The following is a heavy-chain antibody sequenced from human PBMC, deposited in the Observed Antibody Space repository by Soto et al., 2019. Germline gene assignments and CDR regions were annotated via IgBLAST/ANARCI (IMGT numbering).Heavy chain of an antibody. J-gene: IGHJ3*02. D-gene: IGHD6-13*01. CDR2: IVPIVDTS. CDR1: GGTFSSYA. CDR3: ARLKWSGQQPGRAFDI. Sequence: SVKVSCKTSGGTFSSYAISWVRQAPGQGLEWMGGIVPIVDTSTYAQKFQGRVTITADESTSTAYMELSSLRSDDTAVYYCARLKWSGQQPGRAFDIWGQ. V-gene: IGHV1-69*13.